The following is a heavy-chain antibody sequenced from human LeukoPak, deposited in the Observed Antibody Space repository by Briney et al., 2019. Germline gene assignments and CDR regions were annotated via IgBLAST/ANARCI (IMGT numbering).Heavy chain of an antibody. CDR3: ARHNQQWFPFDY. J-gene: IGHJ4*02. CDR1: GGSFSGYY. Sequence: SETLSLTCAVYGGSFSGYYWSWIRQPPGKGLKWIGYIYYSGSTNYNPSLKSRVTISVDTSKNQFSLKLSSVTAADTAVYYCARHNQQWFPFDYWGQGTRVTVSS. CDR2: IYYSGST. V-gene: IGHV4-59*08. D-gene: IGHD5-18*01.